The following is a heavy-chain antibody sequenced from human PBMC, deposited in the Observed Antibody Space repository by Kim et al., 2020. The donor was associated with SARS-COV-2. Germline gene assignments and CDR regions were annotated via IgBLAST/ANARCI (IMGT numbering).Heavy chain of an antibody. D-gene: IGHD4-4*01. CDR1: GFTFSSYA. V-gene: IGHV3-23*01. J-gene: IGHJ5*02. Sequence: GGSLRLSCAASGFTFSSYAMSWVRQAPGKGLEWVSAISGSGGSTYYADSVKGRFTISRDNSKNTLYLQMNSLRAEDTAVYYCAKDYRYSNYVRWFDPWGQGTLVTVSS. CDR2: ISGSGGST. CDR3: AKDYRYSNYVRWFDP.